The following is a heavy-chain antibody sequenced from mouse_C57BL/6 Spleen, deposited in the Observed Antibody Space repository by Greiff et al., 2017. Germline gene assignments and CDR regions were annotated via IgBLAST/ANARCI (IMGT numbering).Heavy chain of an antibody. Sequence: DVKLQESGGGLVQPGGSMKLSCVASGFTFSNYWMNWVRQSPEKGLEWVAQIRLKSDNYATHYAESVKGRFTITRDDSKSSVYLQMNNLRAKNNGIYYFKDVRSFGYGVYFDVWGTGTTVTVSS. CDR2: IRLKSDNYAT. V-gene: IGHV6-3*01. D-gene: IGHD2-2*01. J-gene: IGHJ1*03. CDR1: GFTFSNYW. CDR3: KDVRSFGYGVYFDV.